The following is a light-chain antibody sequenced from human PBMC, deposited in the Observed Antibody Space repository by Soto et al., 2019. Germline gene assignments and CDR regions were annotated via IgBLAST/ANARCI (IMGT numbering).Light chain of an antibody. CDR2: NAS. CDR3: QQRNNSPQT. V-gene: IGKV3-11*01. CDR1: QSVSSY. J-gene: IGKJ4*02. Sequence: EIVLTQSPAPLALSPGERATLSCTARQSVSSYLAWYQQKPGQTPRLLIYNASTRATGIPARFSGSGSGTDFTLTISSLEAEDVAVYYCQQRNNSPQTFGGGTKVEIK.